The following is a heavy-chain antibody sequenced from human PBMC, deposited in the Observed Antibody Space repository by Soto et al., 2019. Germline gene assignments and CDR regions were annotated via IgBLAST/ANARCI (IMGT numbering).Heavy chain of an antibody. D-gene: IGHD4-17*01. CDR1: GASISSYF. V-gene: IGHV4-59*08. CDR2: SYYSGST. Sequence: SETLSLTCTVSGASISSYFWSWIRQPPGKGLEWIGYSYYSGSTNSNPSLKSRVTISIDTSKNQFSLKLSSVTAADTAVYYCARHPANPYDYGDWDSDYWGQGTLVTVSS. J-gene: IGHJ4*02. CDR3: ARHPANPYDYGDWDSDY.